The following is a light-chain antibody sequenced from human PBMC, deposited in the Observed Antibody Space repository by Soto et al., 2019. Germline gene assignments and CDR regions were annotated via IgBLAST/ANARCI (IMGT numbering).Light chain of an antibody. CDR1: QDITNK. CDR3: QHFATLPYS. CDR2: DAS. J-gene: IGKJ2*03. Sequence: DIQMVQSPSSLSAFVGDRVTVSCQASQDITNKLNWYQLQRGRAPKLLIFDASTLGRGVPSRFRGSGSGTSFTLTIDSLQPDDVGTYYCQHFATLPYSFGQGTKLEI. V-gene: IGKV1-33*01.